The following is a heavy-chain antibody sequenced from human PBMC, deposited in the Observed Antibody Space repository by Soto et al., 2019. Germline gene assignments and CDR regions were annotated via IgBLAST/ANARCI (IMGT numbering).Heavy chain of an antibody. V-gene: IGHV1-18*01. Sequence: QAQLVQSGGEVKKPGASVTVSCKASGYTFTNYAINWVRQAPGQGLEWMGWISAFNGNTNYAQNLKGRVTMTTDTSMSTAYMDLTSLTSDDTAVYYCAREGRGYCSGSSCYWYFDVWGRGTPVTVSS. J-gene: IGHJ2*01. CDR3: AREGRGYCSGSSCYWYFDV. CDR2: ISAFNGNT. D-gene: IGHD2-15*01. CDR1: GYTFTNYA.